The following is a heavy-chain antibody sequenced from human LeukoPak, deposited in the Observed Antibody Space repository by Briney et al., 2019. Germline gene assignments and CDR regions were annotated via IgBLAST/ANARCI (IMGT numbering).Heavy chain of an antibody. CDR3: ARSDVVTADWYFDI. CDR1: GYTFSDYY. J-gene: IGHJ2*01. D-gene: IGHD2-21*01. CDR2: DNPDSGGT. V-gene: IGHV1-2*02. Sequence: ASVKVSCKASGYTFSDYYIHWVRQAPAQGLAWVGRDNPDSGGTKYAQKFQGRVSVTRDTSISTAYMELTSLRFDDTAVYYCARSDVVTADWYFDIWGRGTLVTVSS.